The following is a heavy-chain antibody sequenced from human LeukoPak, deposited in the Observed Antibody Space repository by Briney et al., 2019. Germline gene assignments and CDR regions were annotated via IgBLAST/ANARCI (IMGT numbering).Heavy chain of an antibody. Sequence: GGSLRLSCAASGXSFNSYSMNWVRQAPGKGLEWVSSISSSSSHIYYADSVKGRFTISRDNAKNSLYLQMDSLRAEDTAVYYCASRSGSYHWGQGTLVTVSS. D-gene: IGHD1-26*01. CDR2: ISSSSSHI. CDR1: GXSFNSYS. V-gene: IGHV3-21*01. J-gene: IGHJ5*02. CDR3: ASRSGSYH.